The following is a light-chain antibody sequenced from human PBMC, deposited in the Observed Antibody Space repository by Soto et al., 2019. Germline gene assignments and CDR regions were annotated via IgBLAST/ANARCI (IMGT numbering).Light chain of an antibody. CDR3: QQYGTSPWA. CDR2: AAS. J-gene: IGKJ1*01. CDR1: QSVGRNY. Sequence: EIVLTQSPGTLSLSPGERATLSCRASQSVGRNYLAWYQQKTGQAPRILIFAASSRDSGIPDRFSGSGSGSDFTLTISRREPEDFAVYYCQQYGTSPWAFGQGTKVEIK. V-gene: IGKV3-20*01.